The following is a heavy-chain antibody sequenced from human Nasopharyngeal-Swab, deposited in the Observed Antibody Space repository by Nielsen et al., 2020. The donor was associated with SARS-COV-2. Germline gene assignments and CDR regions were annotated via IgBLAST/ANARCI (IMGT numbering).Heavy chain of an antibody. Sequence: WIRKGPGKGLEWIGYIYYSGSTNYNPSLKSRVTISVDTSKNQFSLKLSSVTAADTAVYYCARGGRGIFGVVTNFDYWGQGTLVTVSS. CDR3: ARGGRGIFGVVTNFDY. V-gene: IGHV4-59*01. CDR2: IYYSGST. J-gene: IGHJ4*02. D-gene: IGHD3-3*01.